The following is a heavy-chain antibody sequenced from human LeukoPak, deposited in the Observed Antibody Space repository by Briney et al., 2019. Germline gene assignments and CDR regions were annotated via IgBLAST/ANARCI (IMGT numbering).Heavy chain of an antibody. D-gene: IGHD2-2*02. CDR3: ARGLNQPLLYYYFDY. CDR1: GGSFSGYY. V-gene: IGHV4-34*01. CDR2: INHSGST. J-gene: IGHJ4*02. Sequence: RTSETLSLTCAVYGGSFSGYYWSWIRQPPGKGLEWIGEINHSGSTNYNPSLKSRVTISVDTSKNQFSLKLSSVTAADTAVYYCARGLNQPLLYYYFDYWGQGTLVTVSS.